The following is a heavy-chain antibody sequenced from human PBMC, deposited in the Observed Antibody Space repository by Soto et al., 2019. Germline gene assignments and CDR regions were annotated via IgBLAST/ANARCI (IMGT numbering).Heavy chain of an antibody. CDR3: ARVEMATIGGAFDI. J-gene: IGHJ3*02. V-gene: IGHV4-34*01. D-gene: IGHD5-12*01. CDR2: INHSGST. CDR1: GGSFSGYY. Sequence: KTSETLSLTCAVYGGSFSGYYWSWIRQPPGKGLEWIGEINHSGSTNYNPSLKSRVTISVDTSKNQFSLKLSSVTAADTAVYYCARVEMATIGGAFDIWGQGTMVTVSS.